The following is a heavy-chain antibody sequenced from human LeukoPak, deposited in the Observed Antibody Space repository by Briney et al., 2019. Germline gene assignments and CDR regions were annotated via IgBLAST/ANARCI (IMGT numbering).Heavy chain of an antibody. J-gene: IGHJ4*02. CDR2: MNPNSGNT. V-gene: IGHV1-8*01. Sequence: AASVKVSCTASGYSFSSYDINWVRQATGQGLEWMGLMNPNSGNTGYAQKFQGRLTMTRSTSIGTAYMELSSLTSEDTAVYYCARVQRVEFPLKYYFDYWGQGTLVTVSS. D-gene: IGHD2-21*01. CDR1: GYSFSSYD. CDR3: ARVQRVEFPLKYYFDY.